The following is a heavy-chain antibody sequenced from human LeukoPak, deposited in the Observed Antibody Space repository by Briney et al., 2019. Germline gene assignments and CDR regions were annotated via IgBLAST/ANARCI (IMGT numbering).Heavy chain of an antibody. CDR2: ISAYNGNT. Sequence: ASVKVSFKASGYTFTSYGISWVRQAPGQGLEWMGWISAYNGNTNYAQKLQGRVTMTTDTSTSTAYMALRSLRSDDTAVYYCARIRRYSSSWYNWFDPWGQGTLVTVSS. CDR1: GYTFTSYG. V-gene: IGHV1-18*01. D-gene: IGHD6-13*01. J-gene: IGHJ5*02. CDR3: ARIRRYSSSWYNWFDP.